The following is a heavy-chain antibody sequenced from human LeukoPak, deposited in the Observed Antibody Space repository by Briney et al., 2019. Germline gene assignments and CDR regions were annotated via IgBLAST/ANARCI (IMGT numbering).Heavy chain of an antibody. CDR2: MNPNSGNT. Sequence: ASVKVSCKASGYTFTSYGISWARQAPGQGLEWMGWMNPNSGNTGYAQKFQGRVTITRNTSISTAYMELSSLRSEDTAVYYCARGHRYYYDSSGPLDYWGQGTLVTVSS. CDR3: ARGHRYYYDSSGPLDY. D-gene: IGHD3-22*01. V-gene: IGHV1-8*03. J-gene: IGHJ4*02. CDR1: GYTFTSYG.